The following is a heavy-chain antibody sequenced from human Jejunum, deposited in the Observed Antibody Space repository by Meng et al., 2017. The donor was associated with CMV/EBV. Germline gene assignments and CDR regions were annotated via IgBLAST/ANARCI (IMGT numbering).Heavy chain of an antibody. Sequence: CCAASGFTFSSYGMHWVSQAPGKGLEWVAVIWYDGSNKYYADSVKGRFTISRDNSKNTLYLQMNSLRAEDTAVYYCAKLGTGDDDYWGQGTLVTVSS. CDR2: IWYDGSNK. CDR3: AKLGTGDDDY. D-gene: IGHD7-27*01. V-gene: IGHV3-33*06. J-gene: IGHJ4*02. CDR1: GFTFSSYG.